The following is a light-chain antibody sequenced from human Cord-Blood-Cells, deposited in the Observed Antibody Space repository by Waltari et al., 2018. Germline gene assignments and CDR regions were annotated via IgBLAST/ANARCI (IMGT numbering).Light chain of an antibody. CDR1: ALPKQY. Sequence: SYELPQPPSVSVSPGQTARITCSGDALPKQYAYWYQQKPGQAPVLVIYKDSERPSVIPERFSGSSSGTTVTLTISGVQAEDEADYYCQSADSSGTYPVFGGGTKLTVL. J-gene: IGLJ3*02. V-gene: IGLV3-25*02. CDR3: QSADSSGTYPV. CDR2: KDS.